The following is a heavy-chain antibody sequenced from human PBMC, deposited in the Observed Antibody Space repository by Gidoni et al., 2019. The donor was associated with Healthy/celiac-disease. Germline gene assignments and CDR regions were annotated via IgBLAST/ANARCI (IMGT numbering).Heavy chain of an antibody. CDR3: AIAYGSGSYYSDAFDI. CDR2: SGST. J-gene: IGHJ3*02. D-gene: IGHD3-10*01. V-gene: IGHV4-4*09. Sequence: SGSTNYNPSLKSRVTISVDTSKNQFSLKLSSVTAADTAVYYCAIAYGSGSYYSDAFDIWGQGTMVTVSS.